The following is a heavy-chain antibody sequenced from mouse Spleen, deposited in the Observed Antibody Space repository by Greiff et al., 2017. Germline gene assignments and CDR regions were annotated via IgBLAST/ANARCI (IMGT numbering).Heavy chain of an antibody. CDR3: ARGGMITTVYAMDY. V-gene: IGHV1-19*01. CDR2: INPYNGGT. D-gene: IGHD2-4*01. J-gene: IGHJ4*01. Sequence: EVQLQQSGPVLVKPGASVKMSCKASGYTFTDYYMNWVKQSHGKSLEWIGVINPYNGGTSYNQKFKGKATLTVDKSSSTAYMELNSLTSEDSAVYYCARGGMITTVYAMDYWGQGTSVTVSS. CDR1: GYTFTDYY.